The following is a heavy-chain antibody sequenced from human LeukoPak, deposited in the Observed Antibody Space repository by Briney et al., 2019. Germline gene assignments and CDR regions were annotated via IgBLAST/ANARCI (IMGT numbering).Heavy chain of an antibody. D-gene: IGHD1-1*01. Sequence: GGSLRLSCAASGFTFSDYYMSWIRQAPGKGLEWVSYISSSDSTIYYADSVKGRFTISRDNAKNSLYLQMNSLRAEDTAVYYCASGAGKGDYYYYYMDVWGKGTTVTVSS. CDR1: GFTFSDYY. CDR2: ISSSDSTI. J-gene: IGHJ6*03. CDR3: ASGAGKGDYYYYYMDV. V-gene: IGHV3-11*01.